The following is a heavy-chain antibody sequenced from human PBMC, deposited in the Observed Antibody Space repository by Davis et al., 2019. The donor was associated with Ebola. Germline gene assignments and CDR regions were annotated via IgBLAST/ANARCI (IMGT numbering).Heavy chain of an antibody. J-gene: IGHJ4*02. CDR1: GYSFTDDG. V-gene: IGHV1-18*01. D-gene: IGHD1-26*01. Sequence: ASVKVSCKASGYSFTDDGISWVRQAPGQGLEWMGWISTYNGNTNYAQKFQGRVTITADKSTSTAYMELSSLRSEDTAVYYCAREKIVGATPVAVGFDYWGQGTLVTVSS. CDR2: ISTYNGNT. CDR3: AREKIVGATPVAVGFDY.